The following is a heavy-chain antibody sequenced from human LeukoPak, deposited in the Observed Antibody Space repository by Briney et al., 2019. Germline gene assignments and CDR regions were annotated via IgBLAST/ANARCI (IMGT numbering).Heavy chain of an antibody. CDR3: ARDLGMTDGDYVSYFDY. CDR1: GFTFSRYE. Sequence: GGSLRLSCAASGFTFSRYELNWVRQAPGKGLEWVSYLSSSGSIIYYADSVKGRFTISRDNAKNSLYLQMNSLRAEDTALYYCARDLGMTDGDYVSYFDYWGQGTLVTVYS. V-gene: IGHV3-48*03. D-gene: IGHD4-17*01. CDR2: LSSSGSII. J-gene: IGHJ4*02.